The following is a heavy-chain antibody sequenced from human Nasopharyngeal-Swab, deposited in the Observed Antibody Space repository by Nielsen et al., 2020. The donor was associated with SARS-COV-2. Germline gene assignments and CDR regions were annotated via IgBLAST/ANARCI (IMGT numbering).Heavy chain of an antibody. J-gene: IGHJ6*02. D-gene: IGHD5-12*01. V-gene: IGHV3-7*01. CDR3: ARDGARGDSGGYDGMDV. Sequence: GGSLRLSCAASGFTFSSYWMRWVRQAPGKGLEWVASIKQDGSGKYYADSVKGRFTITRDNAKNSLYLQMNSLRAEDTAVYYCARDGARGDSGGYDGMDVWGQGTTVTVSS. CDR2: IKQDGSGK. CDR1: GFTFSSYW.